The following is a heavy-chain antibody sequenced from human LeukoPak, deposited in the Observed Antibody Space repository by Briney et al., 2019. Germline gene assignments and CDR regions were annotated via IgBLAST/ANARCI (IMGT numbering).Heavy chain of an antibody. Sequence: PGGSLRPSCAAAGFTFSNYAMSWVRQAPGKGLEWVSAISGSGGSTYYADSVKGRFTISRDNSKNTLYLQMNSLRAEDTAVYYCALGRNIVIVPAAIFDSWGQGTLVTVSS. CDR1: GFTFSNYA. D-gene: IGHD2-2*02. CDR2: ISGSGGST. J-gene: IGHJ4*02. V-gene: IGHV3-23*01. CDR3: ALGRNIVIVPAAIFDS.